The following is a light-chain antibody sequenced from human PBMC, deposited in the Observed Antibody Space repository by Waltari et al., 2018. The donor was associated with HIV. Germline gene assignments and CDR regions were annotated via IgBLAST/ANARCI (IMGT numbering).Light chain of an antibody. CDR1: SSNIGAGYD. V-gene: IGLV1-40*01. J-gene: IGLJ3*02. Sequence: QSVLTQPPSVSGAPGQRVTISCTGSSSNIGAGYDVHWYQQLPGTAPKLLIPGNNNRPSGVPDRFSVSKSATSASLAITGLQAEDEADYYCQSYDSSLSGPVVFGGGTKLTVL. CDR3: QSYDSSLSGPVV. CDR2: GNN.